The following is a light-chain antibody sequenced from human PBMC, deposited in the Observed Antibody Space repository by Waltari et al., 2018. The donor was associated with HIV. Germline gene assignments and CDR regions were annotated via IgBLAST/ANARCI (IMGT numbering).Light chain of an antibody. CDR1: SSDVGSYNY. J-gene: IGLJ1*01. V-gene: IGLV2-11*01. Sequence: QSALTQPRSVSGSPGQSVNVSCTGTSSDVGSYNYVSCYQQHPGKAPKLIIFDVTKRPSGVPNRFSGSKSGDTASLTSSGLQAEDEADYYCCSYAGTYTYVFGVGTKVTVL. CDR2: DVT. CDR3: CSYAGTYTYV.